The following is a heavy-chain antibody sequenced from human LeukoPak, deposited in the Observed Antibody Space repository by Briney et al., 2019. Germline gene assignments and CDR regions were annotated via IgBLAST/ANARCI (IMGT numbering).Heavy chain of an antibody. Sequence: SRGGVVQPGRSLRLSCAASGFTFSSYNMNWVRQAPGKRLEWVSSISSSSSYIYYADSVKGRFTISRDNAKNSLYLQMNSLRAEDTAVYYCARVHYYDSSGYYAWGQGTLVTVSS. J-gene: IGHJ5*02. V-gene: IGHV3-21*01. CDR3: ARVHYYDSSGYYA. D-gene: IGHD3-22*01. CDR2: ISSSSSYI. CDR1: GFTFSSYN.